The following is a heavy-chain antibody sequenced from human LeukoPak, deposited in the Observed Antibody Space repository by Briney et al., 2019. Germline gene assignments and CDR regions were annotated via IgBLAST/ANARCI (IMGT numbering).Heavy chain of an antibody. V-gene: IGHV3-21*01. D-gene: IGHD3-22*01. CDR1: GFTFSSYS. Sequence: GGSLRLSCAASGFTFSSYSMNWVRQAPGKGLEWVSSISGSSSYIYYADSVKGRFTISRDNAKNSLYLQMNSLRAEDTAVYYCARGKYLDYYDSSGYYSNWFDPWGQGTLVTVSS. J-gene: IGHJ5*02. CDR2: ISGSSSYI. CDR3: ARGKYLDYYDSSGYYSNWFDP.